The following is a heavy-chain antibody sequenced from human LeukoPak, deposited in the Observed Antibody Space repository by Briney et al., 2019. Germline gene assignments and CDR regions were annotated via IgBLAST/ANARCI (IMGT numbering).Heavy chain of an antibody. V-gene: IGHV3-23*01. CDR1: GFTFSSYA. Sequence: PGGSLRLSCAASGFTFSSYAMSWVRQAPGKGLEWVSAVSGSGGSTYYADSVKGRFTISRDNSKNTLYLQMNSLRAEDTAVYYCAKHCSGGSCYAYWGQGTLVTVSS. J-gene: IGHJ4*02. D-gene: IGHD2-15*01. CDR2: VSGSGGST. CDR3: AKHCSGGSCYAY.